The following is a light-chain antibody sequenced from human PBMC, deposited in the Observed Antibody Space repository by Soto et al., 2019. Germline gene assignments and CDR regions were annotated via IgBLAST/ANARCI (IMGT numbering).Light chain of an antibody. CDR2: EVS. CDR1: QSLLDSDGKTF. V-gene: IGKV2D-29*01. J-gene: IGKJ4*01. CDR3: MQSLHLPLT. Sequence: DIVMTQTPLSLSVTPGQPASISCKSSQSLLDSDGKTFLYWYVHKPGHPPQLLIYEVSNRFAGVPDRFSGSGSETDFTLEISRVEADDVAMYYCMQSLHLPLTFCGGTRVDIK.